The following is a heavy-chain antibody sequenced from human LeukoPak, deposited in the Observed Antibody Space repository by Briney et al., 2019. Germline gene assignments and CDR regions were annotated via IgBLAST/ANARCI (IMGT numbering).Heavy chain of an antibody. Sequence: GGSLRLSCAASGFTGFTFSSYAVSWVRQAAGEGVACVSAISGSGGSTYYADSVKGRFTISRDNSKNTLYLQMNSLRAEDTAVYYCAKCPEAFDIWGQGTMVTVSS. CDR3: AKCPEAFDI. J-gene: IGHJ3*02. V-gene: IGHV3-23*01. CDR2: ISGSGGST. CDR1: GFTGFTFSSYA.